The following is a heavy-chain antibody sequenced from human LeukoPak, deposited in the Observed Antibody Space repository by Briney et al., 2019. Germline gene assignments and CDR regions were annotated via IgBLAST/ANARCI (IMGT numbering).Heavy chain of an antibody. J-gene: IGHJ4*02. Sequence: GRSLRLSCAASGFTFSSYSMNWVRQAPGKGLEWVSSISSSSSYIYYADSVKGRFTISRDNAKNSLYLRMNSLRAEDTAVYYCARDRDGYNKFHDYWGQGTLVTVSS. CDR2: ISSSSSYI. D-gene: IGHD5-24*01. CDR3: ARDRDGYNKFHDY. V-gene: IGHV3-21*01. CDR1: GFTFSSYS.